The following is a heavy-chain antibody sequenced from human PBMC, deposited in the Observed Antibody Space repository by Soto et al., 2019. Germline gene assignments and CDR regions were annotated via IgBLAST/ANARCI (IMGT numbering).Heavy chain of an antibody. CDR1: GGSISSYY. CDR2: IYYSGST. CDR3: ARDRIVATTQGAHWFDP. J-gene: IGHJ5*02. D-gene: IGHD5-12*01. Sequence: SETLSLTCTVSGGSISSYYWSWIRQPPGKGLEWIGYIYYSGSTNYDPSLKSRVTISVDTSKNQFSLKLSYVTAADTAVYYCARDRIVATTQGAHWFDPWGQGTLVTVSS. V-gene: IGHV4-59*01.